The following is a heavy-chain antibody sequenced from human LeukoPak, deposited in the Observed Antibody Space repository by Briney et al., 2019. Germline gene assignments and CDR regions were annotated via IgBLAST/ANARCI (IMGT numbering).Heavy chain of an antibody. CDR1: GSSISSYY. J-gene: IGHJ6*04. D-gene: IGHD3-10*01. Sequence: SETLSLTCSVSGSSISSYYWSWIRQPPGKGLEWIGYIYYSGSTNYNPSLKSRVTISVDTSKNQFSLKLSSVTAADTAVFYCARDGLWFGASFYYGMDVWGKGTTVTVSS. V-gene: IGHV4-59*01. CDR2: IYYSGST. CDR3: ARDGLWFGASFYYGMDV.